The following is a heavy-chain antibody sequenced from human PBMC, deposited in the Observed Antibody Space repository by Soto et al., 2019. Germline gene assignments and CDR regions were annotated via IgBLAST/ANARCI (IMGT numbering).Heavy chain of an antibody. Sequence: GGSLRLSCAASGFSLSDSYMSWIRQAPGKGLEWISCISSSSSSIHYADSAKGRFTISRDNAKNSLYLQMNSLTAEDTAVYYCARNWNYFDYWGPGTLVTVSS. CDR2: ISSSSSSI. V-gene: IGHV3-11*01. D-gene: IGHD1-1*01. CDR1: GFSLSDSY. J-gene: IGHJ4*02. CDR3: ARNWNYFDY.